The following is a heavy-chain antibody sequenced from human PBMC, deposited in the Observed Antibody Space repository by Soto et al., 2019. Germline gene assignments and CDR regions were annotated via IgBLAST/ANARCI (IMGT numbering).Heavy chain of an antibody. CDR1: GGTFSTPS. D-gene: IGHD6-13*01. J-gene: IGHJ3*02. V-gene: IGHV1-69*13. CDR3: ARVLGSRRTHAFDI. Sequence: SVKVSCKASGGTFSTPSITWVRQAPGQGLEWLGGIIPMFGSTNYAQKFQGRVSITADESTTTAYMELSSLKSEDTAVYYCARVLGSRRTHAFDIWGQGTMVTVSS. CDR2: IIPMFGST.